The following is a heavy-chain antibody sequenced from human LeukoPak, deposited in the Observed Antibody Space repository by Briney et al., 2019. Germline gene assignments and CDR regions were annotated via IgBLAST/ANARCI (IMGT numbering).Heavy chain of an antibody. CDR2: ISSSSSYI. J-gene: IGHJ4*02. CDR1: GFTLSSYS. CDR3: ARVKRGEGFDY. V-gene: IGHV3-21*04. Sequence: GGSLRLSCAASGFTLSSYSMNWVRQAPGKGLEWVSSISSSSSYIYYADSVKGRFTISRDNRKNSLYLQMNSLRAEDTALYYCARVKRGEGFDYWGQGTLVTVSS. D-gene: IGHD4-23*01.